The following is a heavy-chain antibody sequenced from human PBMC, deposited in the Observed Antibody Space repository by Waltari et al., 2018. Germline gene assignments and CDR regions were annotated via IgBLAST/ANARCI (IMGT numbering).Heavy chain of an antibody. Sequence: QVQLVESGGGVVQPGGSLRLSCAASGFIFSRYALHGFRRAPGKGLEWVAVIHHDGSNQYYADSVKGRFIVSRDNSRDTLYLHLNSPRAEDTAVYYCARETGVSIFGVVDFWGQGTLVTVSS. CDR1: GFIFSRYA. D-gene: IGHD3-3*01. CDR2: IHHDGSNQ. V-gene: IGHV3-33*01. CDR3: ARETGVSIFGVVDF. J-gene: IGHJ4*02.